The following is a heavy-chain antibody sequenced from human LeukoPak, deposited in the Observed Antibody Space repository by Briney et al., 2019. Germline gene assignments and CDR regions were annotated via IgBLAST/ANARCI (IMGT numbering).Heavy chain of an antibody. D-gene: IGHD5-12*01. J-gene: IGHJ5*02. CDR2: ISSRINYI. CDR3: ARDRPRRGYDYHWFDP. CDR1: GSTFSSYS. V-gene: IGHV3-21*01. Sequence: PGGSLRLSCAASGSTFSSYSMNWVRQPPGKGLELVASISSRINYIYHADSVKRRFTIPRDNAKNSRYQQLNRVRAEDTAVYYCARDRPRRGYDYHWFDPWRQGTLVTDSS.